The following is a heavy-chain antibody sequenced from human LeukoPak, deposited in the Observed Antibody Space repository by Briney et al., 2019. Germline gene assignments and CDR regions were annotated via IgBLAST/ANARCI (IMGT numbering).Heavy chain of an antibody. CDR2: MLYDANNK. J-gene: IGHJ4*02. D-gene: IGHD6-6*01. CDR3: ARDGKLAARPIDY. Sequence: PGGSLRLSCAASGFTFKNYGMHWVRQAPGKGLEWVAFMLYDANNKYYADSVKGRFTISRDNAKNSLYLQMNSLRAEDTAVYYCARDGKLAARPIDYWGQGTLVTVSS. V-gene: IGHV3-30*02. CDR1: GFTFKNYG.